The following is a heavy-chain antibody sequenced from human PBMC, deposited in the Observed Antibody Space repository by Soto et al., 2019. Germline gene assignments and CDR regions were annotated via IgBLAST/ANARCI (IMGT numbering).Heavy chain of an antibody. J-gene: IGHJ6*02. CDR3: AKRGQQLSLYYYYYGMDV. D-gene: IGHD6-13*01. CDR2: ISYDGSNK. Sequence: GGSLRLSCAASGFTFSSYGMHWVRQAPGKGLEWVAVISYDGSNKYYADSVKGRFTISRDNSKNTLYLQMNSLRAEDTAVYYCAKRGQQLSLYYYYYGMDVWGQGTTVTVSS. V-gene: IGHV3-30*18. CDR1: GFTFSSYG.